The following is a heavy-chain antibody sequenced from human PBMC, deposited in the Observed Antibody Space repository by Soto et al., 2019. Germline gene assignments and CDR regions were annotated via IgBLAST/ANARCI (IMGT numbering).Heavy chain of an antibody. CDR3: ARDVGSSGYFYHDAFDI. Sequence: SETLSLTCTVSGGSISSYYWSWIRQPPGKGLEWIGYIYYSGSTNYNPSLKSRVTISVDTSKNQFSLKLSSVTAADTAVYYCARDVGSSGYFYHDAFDIWGQGTMVTVSS. CDR1: GGSISSYY. CDR2: IYYSGST. V-gene: IGHV4-59*01. D-gene: IGHD3-22*01. J-gene: IGHJ3*02.